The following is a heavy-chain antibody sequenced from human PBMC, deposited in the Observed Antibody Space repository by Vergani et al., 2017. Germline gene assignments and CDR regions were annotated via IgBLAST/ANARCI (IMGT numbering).Heavy chain of an antibody. J-gene: IGHJ5*01. CDR2: ITSDGRIT. D-gene: IGHD3-9*01. CDR1: GFSFNSYW. CDR3: ARARCIETCYMSNCLDS. Sequence: DVHLAESGGGFFQPGGSLRLSCSASGFSFNSYWMHWVRQVPGKGLLWVSRITSDGRITAYAESVKGRFTISRDNAQNTLYLQMNSLRVEDTGVYYCARARCIETCYMSNCLDSWGQGTLVTVSS. V-gene: IGHV3-74*03.